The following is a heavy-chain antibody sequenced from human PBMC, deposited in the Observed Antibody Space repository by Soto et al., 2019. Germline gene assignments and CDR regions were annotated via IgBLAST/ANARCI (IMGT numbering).Heavy chain of an antibody. CDR3: ARVSFGELAAFDV. CDR1: GFTFSSYE. J-gene: IGHJ3*01. Sequence: VQLVESGGGLIQPGRSLRLSCAASGFTFSSYEMNWVRQAPGKGLEWVSYITSSGTTKYYADSVKGRFTISRDNTKNSIYLQMYSLRAEDTAIYYCARVSFGELAAFDVWGQGTMVTVSS. V-gene: IGHV3-48*03. CDR2: ITSSGTTK. D-gene: IGHD3-10*01.